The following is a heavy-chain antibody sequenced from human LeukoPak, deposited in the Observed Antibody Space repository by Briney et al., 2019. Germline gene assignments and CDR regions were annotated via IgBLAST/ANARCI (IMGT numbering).Heavy chain of an antibody. V-gene: IGHV1-2*02. Sequence: ASVKVSCKASGYTFTGYYMHWVRQAPGQGLEWMGWINPNSGGTNYAQKFQGRVTMTRDTSISTAYMELSRLRSDDTAVYYCARDKSSIATRDYWGQGTLVTVSS. CDR1: GYTFTGYY. CDR2: INPNSGGT. D-gene: IGHD6-6*01. CDR3: ARDKSSIATRDY. J-gene: IGHJ4*02.